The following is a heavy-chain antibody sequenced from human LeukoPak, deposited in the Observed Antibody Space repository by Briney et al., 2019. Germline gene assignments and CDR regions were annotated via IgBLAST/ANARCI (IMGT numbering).Heavy chain of an antibody. V-gene: IGHV3-74*01. CDR2: VAGDGTDT. J-gene: IGHJ6*03. Sequence: GWPPRLSGAPKGVTSGSPWMHWLRRAPRRVPDCDSRVAGDGTDTHYADSVKGRFNTSRDSAKNTLYLQMNSLRGADAAVYYCARGMLSRAGYHWYYYMDVWGKRAMVTVSS. D-gene: IGHD3-16*01. CDR1: GVTSGSPW. CDR3: ARGMLSRAGYHWYYYMDV.